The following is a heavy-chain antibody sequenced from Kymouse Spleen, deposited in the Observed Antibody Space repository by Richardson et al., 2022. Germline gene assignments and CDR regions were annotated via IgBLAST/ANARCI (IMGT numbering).Heavy chain of an antibody. Sequence: QVQLVESGGGVVQPGRSLRLSCAASGFTFSSYGMHWVRQAPGKGLEWVAVIWYDGSNKYYADSVKGRFTISRDNSKNTLYLQMNSLRAEDTAVYYCASLYYDILTGYYRYYYYYGMDVWGQGTTVTVSS. CDR1: GFTFSSYG. D-gene: IGHD3-9*01. CDR3: ASLYYDILTGYYRYYYYYGMDV. CDR2: IWYDGSNK. V-gene: IGHV3-33*01. J-gene: IGHJ6*02.